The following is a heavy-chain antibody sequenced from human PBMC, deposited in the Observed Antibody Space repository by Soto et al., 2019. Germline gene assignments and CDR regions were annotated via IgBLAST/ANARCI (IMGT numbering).Heavy chain of an antibody. V-gene: IGHV4-4*02. J-gene: IGHJ6*02. CDR2: LHHDGTT. Sequence: QVQLQESGPGLVKPSETLSLTYTVSGGPITTTIWWAWVRLPPGKGLEWIGELHHDGTTNYNPSLESRITMSLDKSNNHFSLKLTSVTAADTAIYYCATQTISYTWGVWGRGTTVTV. D-gene: IGHD3-16*01. CDR1: GGPITTTIW. CDR3: ATQTISYTWGV.